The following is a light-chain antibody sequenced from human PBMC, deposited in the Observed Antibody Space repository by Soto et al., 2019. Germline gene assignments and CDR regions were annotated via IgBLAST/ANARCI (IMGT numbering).Light chain of an antibody. Sequence: ETVMMQSPPTLPLSPGERAIVSCRASQSVSSNLAWYQQKPGQAPRLLIYGASTRATGIPARFSGSGSGTDFTLTISGLEPEDFAVYYCQQYGDSPRTFGQGTKVDIK. CDR2: GAS. V-gene: IGKV3D-15*02. CDR3: QQYGDSPRT. J-gene: IGKJ1*01. CDR1: QSVSSN.